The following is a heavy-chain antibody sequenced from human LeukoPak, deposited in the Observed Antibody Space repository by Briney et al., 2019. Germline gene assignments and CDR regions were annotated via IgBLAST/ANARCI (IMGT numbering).Heavy chain of an antibody. D-gene: IGHD6-13*01. V-gene: IGHV3-23*01. Sequence: GGSLRLSCAVSGLTFSTYSINWVRQAPGKGLEWVSAISGSGGSTYCADSVKGRFTISRDNSKNTLYLQMNSLRAEDTAVYYCAKDKAAAEGYAFDIWGQGTMVTVSS. CDR2: ISGSGGST. CDR1: GLTFSTYS. CDR3: AKDKAAAEGYAFDI. J-gene: IGHJ3*02.